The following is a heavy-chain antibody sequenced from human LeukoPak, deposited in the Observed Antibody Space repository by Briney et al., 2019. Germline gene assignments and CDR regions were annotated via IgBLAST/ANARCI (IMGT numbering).Heavy chain of an antibody. CDR2: IYYSGST. CDR1: GGSLSSGDYY. J-gene: IGHJ1*01. D-gene: IGHD4-17*01. CDR3: ASHGDPGYFQH. V-gene: IGHV4-30-4*01. Sequence: PSQTLSLTCTVSGGSLSSGDYYWSWIRQPPGTGLEWIGYIYYSGSTYYNPSLKSRVTISVDTSKNQFSLKLSSVTAADTAVYYCASHGDPGYFQHWGQGTLVTVSS.